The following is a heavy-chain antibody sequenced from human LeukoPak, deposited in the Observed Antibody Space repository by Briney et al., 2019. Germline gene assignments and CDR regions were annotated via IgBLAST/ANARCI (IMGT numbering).Heavy chain of an antibody. Sequence: PGRSLRLSCAASGFTFDDYAMHWVRQAPGKGLEWVSGISWNSGSIGYADSVKGRFTISRDNAKNSLYLQMNSLRAEDTALYYCAKDLVRGYSYGLGLHGMDVWGQGTTVTVSS. CDR1: GFTFDDYA. V-gene: IGHV3-9*01. CDR2: ISWNSGSI. CDR3: AKDLVRGYSYGLGLHGMDV. D-gene: IGHD5-18*01. J-gene: IGHJ6*02.